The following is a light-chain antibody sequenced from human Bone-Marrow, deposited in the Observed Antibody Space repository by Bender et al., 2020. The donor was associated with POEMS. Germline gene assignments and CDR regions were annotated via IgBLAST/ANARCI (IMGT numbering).Light chain of an antibody. CDR2: DVS. Sequence: QSVLTQPPSVSGSPGQSITISCTGTGNDVGAYDYVSWYQKYPGKVPKLLIHDVSYRSSGVSDRFSGSKSGTTASLTISGLQTEDEADYYCSAYTRHDTRVFGGGTKVTVL. J-gene: IGLJ3*02. CDR3: SAYTRHDTRV. V-gene: IGLV2-14*03. CDR1: GNDVGAYDY.